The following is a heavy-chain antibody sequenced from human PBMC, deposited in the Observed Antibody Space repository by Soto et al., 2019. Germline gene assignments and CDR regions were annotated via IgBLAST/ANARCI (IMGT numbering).Heavy chain of an antibody. CDR2: IIPIFGTA. D-gene: IGHD3-10*01. Sequence: QGQLVQSGAEVKKPGSSVKVSCKASGGTFRSYAISWVRQAPGQGLEWMGGIIPIFGTANYAQKFQGRVTITADESTSTAYMELSSLGSEDTAVYYCARDGSGSYHTFSYPGVYWCEGTLVTVS. CDR3: ARDGSGSYHTFSYPGVY. V-gene: IGHV1-69*01. J-gene: IGHJ4*02. CDR1: GGTFRSYA.